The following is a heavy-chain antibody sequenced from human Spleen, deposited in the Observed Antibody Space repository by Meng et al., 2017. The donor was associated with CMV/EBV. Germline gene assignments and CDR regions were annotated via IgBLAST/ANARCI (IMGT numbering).Heavy chain of an antibody. J-gene: IGHJ5*02. D-gene: IGHD2-15*01. CDR1: GDSVSSGSYF. CDR2: FAYSGST. CDR3: ARGRIYWFDP. Sequence: CTVSGDSVSSGSYFWSWIRQPPGKGLEWIGYFAYSGSTSYNPSLKSRVTILLDTSKNQFSLKMTSVTAADSAVYYCARGRIYWFDPWGQGTLVTVSS. V-gene: IGHV4-61*01.